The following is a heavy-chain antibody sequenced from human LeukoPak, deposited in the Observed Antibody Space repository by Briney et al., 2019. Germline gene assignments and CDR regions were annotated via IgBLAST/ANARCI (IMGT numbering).Heavy chain of an antibody. J-gene: IGHJ2*01. Sequence: SETLSLTCTVSGGSISSYYWSWIRQPPGKGLEWIGFIYYSGTTIYNPSLKSRVTISIDTSKSQFSLRLSSVTAADTAVYYCARNGYGDYSPYWYFDLWGRGTLVTVSS. V-gene: IGHV4-59*08. CDR2: IYYSGTT. D-gene: IGHD4-17*01. CDR3: ARNGYGDYSPYWYFDL. CDR1: GGSISSYY.